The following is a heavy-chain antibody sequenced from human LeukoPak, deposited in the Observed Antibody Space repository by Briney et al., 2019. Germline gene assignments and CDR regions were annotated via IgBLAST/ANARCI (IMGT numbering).Heavy chain of an antibody. CDR3: AKYDSSGYRLLYYFDC. CDR1: GFTFSSYA. Sequence: GGSLRLSCAASGFTFSSYAMSWVRQAPGKGLEWVSAISGSGGSTYYADSVKGRFTISRDNSKNTLYPQMNSLRAEDTAVYYCAKYDSSGYRLLYYFDCWGQGTLVTVSS. V-gene: IGHV3-23*01. J-gene: IGHJ4*02. CDR2: ISGSGGST. D-gene: IGHD3-22*01.